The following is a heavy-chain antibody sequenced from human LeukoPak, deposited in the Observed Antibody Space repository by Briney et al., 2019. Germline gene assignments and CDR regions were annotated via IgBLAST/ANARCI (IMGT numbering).Heavy chain of an antibody. CDR1: ILTLSSCP. Sequence: GGSQTLACTPSILTLSSCPMRGVRRSPGGGREGVSSISGSGGSTYYADSGKGRFTISRDNSKNTLYLQMNSLRAEDPAVYYCAKVEFYGDSRTYFD. V-gene: IGHV3-23*01. D-gene: IGHD4-17*01. CDR3: AKVEFYGDSRTYFD. J-gene: IGHJ4*01. CDR2: ISGSGGST.